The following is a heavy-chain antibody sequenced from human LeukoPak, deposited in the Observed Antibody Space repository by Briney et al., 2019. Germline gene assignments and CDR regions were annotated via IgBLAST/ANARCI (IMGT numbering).Heavy chain of an antibody. CDR2: IYYSGST. J-gene: IGHJ4*02. CDR1: GGSMNNYY. V-gene: IGHV4-59*01. D-gene: IGHD4-17*01. CDR3: ARGGGYGDYGAYFDY. Sequence: PSETLSLTCTVSGGSMNNYYWTWIRQPPGKGLEWIAYIYYSGSTNYNPSLKSRVTISVDTSKNQFSLKLSSVTAADTAVYYCARGGGYGDYGAYFDYWGQGTLVTVSS.